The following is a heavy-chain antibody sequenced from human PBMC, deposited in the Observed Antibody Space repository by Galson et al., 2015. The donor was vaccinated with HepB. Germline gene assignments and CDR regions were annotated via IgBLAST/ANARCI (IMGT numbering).Heavy chain of an antibody. J-gene: IGHJ3*02. CDR3: ARVGPPTTDAFDI. V-gene: IGHV3-33*01. CDR2: IWYDGTNK. Sequence: LRLSCAASGFTFSSYGMHWVRQAPGKGLEWVAIIWYDGTNKYYADSVKGRFTISRDNSKNTLYLQMNSLRAEDTAVYYCARVGPPTTDAFDIWGQGTMVTVSS. D-gene: IGHD4-11*01. CDR1: GFTFSSYG.